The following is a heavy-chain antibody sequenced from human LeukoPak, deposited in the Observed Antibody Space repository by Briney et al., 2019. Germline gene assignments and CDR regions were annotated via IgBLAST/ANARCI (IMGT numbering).Heavy chain of an antibody. CDR1: GFTFSSYT. V-gene: IGHV3-21*01. D-gene: IGHD2-2*01. J-gene: IGHJ3*02. Sequence: GGSLRLSCAASGFTFSSYTVNWIRQAPGKGLEWVSSISGSSYYIYYADSVRGRFTISRDNAKNSLYLQMNSLRAKDTAVYYCARDKWSCSSTSCPKVDAFDIWGQGTMVTASS. CDR3: ARDKWSCSSTSCPKVDAFDI. CDR2: ISGSSYYI.